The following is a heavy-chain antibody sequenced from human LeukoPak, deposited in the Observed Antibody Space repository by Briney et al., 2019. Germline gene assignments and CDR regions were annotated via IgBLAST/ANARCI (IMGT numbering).Heavy chain of an antibody. CDR1: GFTVSSNY. D-gene: IGHD6-19*01. J-gene: IGHJ4*02. CDR2: IYSGGST. CDR3: AKDPAPGSSGWYGY. V-gene: IGHV3-53*01. Sequence: PGGSLRLSCAASGFTVSSNYMSWVRQAPGKGLEWVSIIYSGGSTYYADSVKGRFTISRDNSKNTLYLQMNSLRAEDTAVYYCAKDPAPGSSGWYGYWGQGTLVTVSS.